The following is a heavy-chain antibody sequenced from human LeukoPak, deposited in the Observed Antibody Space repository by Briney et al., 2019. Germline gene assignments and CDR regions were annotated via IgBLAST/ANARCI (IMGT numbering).Heavy chain of an antibody. D-gene: IGHD4-17*01. CDR3: ASVLTVTTRGAFDI. CDR2: ISAYNGNT. J-gene: IGHJ3*02. V-gene: IGHV1-18*01. Sequence: ASVNVSCKASGYMFTSYGITWVRQAPGQGLEWMGWISAYNGNTNYAQKLKDRVTMTADTSTSTAYMELRSLRSDDTAVYYCASVLTVTTRGAFDIWGQGTMVTVSS. CDR1: GYMFTSYG.